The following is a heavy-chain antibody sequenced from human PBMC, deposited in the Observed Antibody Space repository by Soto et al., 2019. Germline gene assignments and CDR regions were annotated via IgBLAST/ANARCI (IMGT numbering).Heavy chain of an antibody. CDR1: GGRFNTYA. D-gene: IGHD1-1*01. Sequence: QVQLVQSGAEVRKPGSSVRVSCKASGGRFNTYAFNWVRQAPGQGLEWLGGIITFFGAAMYAQKFQGRVTITADELTSTAYMELSGLRSEDTAVYYCARGGKERFRGSGMDVWGQGTTITFSS. CDR3: ARGGKERFRGSGMDV. J-gene: IGHJ6*02. V-gene: IGHV1-69*01. CDR2: IITFFGAA.